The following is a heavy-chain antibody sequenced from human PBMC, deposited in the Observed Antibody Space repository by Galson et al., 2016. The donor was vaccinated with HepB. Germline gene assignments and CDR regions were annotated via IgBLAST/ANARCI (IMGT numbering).Heavy chain of an antibody. Sequence: LRLSCAASGFTFTNYWMNWVRQAPGKGLEWVASIKLDGSDKYYVDSVKGRFTISRDNAKNSLFLQLNSLRAEDTAVYYCARDSQWRFDYWGQGTLVTVSS. D-gene: IGHD2-8*01. CDR1: GFTFTNYW. V-gene: IGHV3-7*01. CDR2: IKLDGSDK. CDR3: ARDSQWRFDY. J-gene: IGHJ4*02.